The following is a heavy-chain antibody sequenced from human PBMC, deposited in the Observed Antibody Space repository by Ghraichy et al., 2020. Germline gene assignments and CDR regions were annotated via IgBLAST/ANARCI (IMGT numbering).Heavy chain of an antibody. Sequence: GGSLRLSCAASGFTFSSYGMHWVRQAPGKGLEWVAVISYDGSNKYYADSVKGRFTISRDNSKNTLYLQMNSLRAEDTAVYYCAKSYDFWSGRAVWGMDVWGQGTTVTVSS. CDR1: GFTFSSYG. V-gene: IGHV3-30*18. J-gene: IGHJ6*02. D-gene: IGHD3-3*01. CDR3: AKSYDFWSGRAVWGMDV. CDR2: ISYDGSNK.